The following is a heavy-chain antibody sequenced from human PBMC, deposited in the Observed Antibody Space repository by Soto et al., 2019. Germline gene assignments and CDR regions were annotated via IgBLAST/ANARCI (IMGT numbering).Heavy chain of an antibody. J-gene: IGHJ4*02. V-gene: IGHV1-69*01. CDR1: GGTFSNYP. CDR3: ARGLDCCGGCYSHFDY. D-gene: IGHD2-21*02. CDR2: IIPIFGTT. Sequence: VQLVQSGAEVKKPGSSVKVSCKASGGTFSNYPFIWVRQAPGQGLDWMGGIIPIFGTTDYGQRFQGRVTITADESTNTAYMELSSLRSDDTAVYYCARGLDCCGGCYSHFDYWGQGTLVTVSS.